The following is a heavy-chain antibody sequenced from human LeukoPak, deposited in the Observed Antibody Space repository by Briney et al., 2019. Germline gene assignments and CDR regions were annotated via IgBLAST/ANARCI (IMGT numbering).Heavy chain of an antibody. Sequence: GGSLRLSCAASGFTFDDYAMHWVRQAPGKGLEWVSGISWNSGSIGYADSVKGRFTISRDNAKNSLYLQMNSLRAEDTAVYYCARGIAPPLYDFWSGYYTYFDYWGQGTLVTVSS. CDR3: ARGIAPPLYDFWSGYYTYFDY. J-gene: IGHJ4*02. D-gene: IGHD3-3*01. CDR2: ISWNSGSI. CDR1: GFTFDDYA. V-gene: IGHV3-9*01.